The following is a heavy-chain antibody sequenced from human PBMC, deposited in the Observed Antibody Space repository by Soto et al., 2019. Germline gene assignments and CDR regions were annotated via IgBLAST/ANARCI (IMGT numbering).Heavy chain of an antibody. D-gene: IGHD3-22*01. V-gene: IGHV3-30-3*01. CDR3: ARAAITMIVVVTNWFDP. CDR1: GFTFSSYA. CDR2: ISYDGSNK. J-gene: IGHJ5*02. Sequence: GGSLRLSCAASGFTFSSYAMHWVRQAPGKGLEWVAVISYDGSNKYYADSVKGRFTISRDNSKNTLYLQMNSLRAEDTAVYYCARAAITMIVVVTNWFDPWGQGTLVTVSS.